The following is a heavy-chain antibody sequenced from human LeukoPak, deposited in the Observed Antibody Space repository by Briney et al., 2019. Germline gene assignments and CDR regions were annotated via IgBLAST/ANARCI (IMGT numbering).Heavy chain of an antibody. CDR1: GYTFTGYY. D-gene: IGHD3-10*01. J-gene: IGHJ3*02. CDR2: INSNSGGA. CDR3: ANSIGGSRNDAFDI. Sequence: ASVKVSCKASGYTFTGYYIHWVRQAPGQGLEWMGWINSNSGGASYAQKFQGRVTTTRDTSISTAYMELSSLRSDDTAVYYCANSIGGSRNDAFDIWGRGTMVTVSS. V-gene: IGHV1-2*02.